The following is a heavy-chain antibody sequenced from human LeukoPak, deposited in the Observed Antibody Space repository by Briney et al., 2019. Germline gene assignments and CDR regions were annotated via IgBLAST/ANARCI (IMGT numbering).Heavy chain of an antibody. Sequence: PGGSLRLSCAASGFTFSINGMNWVRQAPGKGLEWVAFIRYDGNNIYYADSVMGRFTISRDNSKNTLYMQMNSLIAEDTAVYYCAKDRSVYNDSSGYFDYWGQGTLVTVSS. CDR3: AKDRSVYNDSSGYFDY. V-gene: IGHV3-30*02. CDR2: IRYDGNNI. D-gene: IGHD3-22*01. J-gene: IGHJ4*02. CDR1: GFTFSING.